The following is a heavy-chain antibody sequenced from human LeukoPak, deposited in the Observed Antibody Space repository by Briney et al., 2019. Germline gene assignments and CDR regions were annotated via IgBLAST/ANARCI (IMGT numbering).Heavy chain of an antibody. CDR2: ISAYNGNT. J-gene: IGHJ4*02. CDR3: ARDRPGRGELTGVLDY. V-gene: IGHV1-18*01. Sequence: ASVKVSCKASGYTFTSYGFSWVRQAPGQGLEWMGWISAYNGNTNYAQKLQGRVTMTTDTSTSTAYMELRSLRSDDTAVYYCARDRPGRGELTGVLDYWGQGTPVTVSS. D-gene: IGHD1-26*01. CDR1: GYTFTSYG.